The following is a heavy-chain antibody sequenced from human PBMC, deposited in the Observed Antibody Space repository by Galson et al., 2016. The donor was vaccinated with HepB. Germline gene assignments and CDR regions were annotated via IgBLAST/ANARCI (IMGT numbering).Heavy chain of an antibody. D-gene: IGHD1/OR15-1a*01. CDR1: DGSISSSSYY. J-gene: IGHJ6*02. V-gene: IGHV4-39*01. Sequence: LSLTCAVSDGSISSSSYYWGWIRQPPGKGLEWIGNIYYTGRTYYNPSLWSRVTISADTSKNQISLKLNSVTAADTAVYYCARQEGSMEQGEYYYNYGMDVWGQGTTVTVSS. CDR3: ARQEGSMEQGEYYYNYGMDV. CDR2: IYYTGRT.